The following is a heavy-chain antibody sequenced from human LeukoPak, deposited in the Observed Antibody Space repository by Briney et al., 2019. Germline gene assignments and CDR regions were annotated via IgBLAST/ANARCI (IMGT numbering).Heavy chain of an antibody. Sequence: GGSLRLSCAASGFTFSSYEMNWVSQAPGKGLEWVSYISSSGSTIYYADSVKGRFTISRDNAKNSLYLQMNSLRAEDTAVHYCAELGITMIGGVWGKGTTVTISS. CDR3: AELGITMIGGV. J-gene: IGHJ6*04. CDR1: GFTFSSYE. D-gene: IGHD3-10*02. V-gene: IGHV3-48*03. CDR2: ISSSGSTI.